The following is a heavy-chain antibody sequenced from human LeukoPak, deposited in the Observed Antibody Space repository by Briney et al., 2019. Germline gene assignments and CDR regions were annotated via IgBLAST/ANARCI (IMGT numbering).Heavy chain of an antibody. CDR2: ISWDSYNI. Sequence: PGGSLRLSCAASGFTYDDYAMFWVRQAPGKGLEWVSGISWDSYNIGYAASVKGRFTISRDSAKNSLYLQMNSLRPEDTASYYCARGNRDSSGFYFYYGMDVWGQGTTVTVSS. CDR1: GFTYDDYA. D-gene: IGHD3-22*01. CDR3: ARGNRDSSGFYFYYGMDV. J-gene: IGHJ6*02. V-gene: IGHV3-9*01.